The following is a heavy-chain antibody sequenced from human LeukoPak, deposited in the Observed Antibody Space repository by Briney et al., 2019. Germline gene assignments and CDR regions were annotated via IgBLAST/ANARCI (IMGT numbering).Heavy chain of an antibody. CDR2: IKSKSDGGTT. Sequence: GGSLRLSCAASGFTFSNAWMTWVRQAPGKGLEWVGRIKSKSDGGTTDYDAPVKDRFTISRDDSKNTVYLQMNSLKTEDTAMFYCTTYTMGAFDSWGQGTLVTVSS. V-gene: IGHV3-15*01. J-gene: IGHJ4*02. D-gene: IGHD3-10*01. CDR3: TTYTMGAFDS. CDR1: GFTFSNAW.